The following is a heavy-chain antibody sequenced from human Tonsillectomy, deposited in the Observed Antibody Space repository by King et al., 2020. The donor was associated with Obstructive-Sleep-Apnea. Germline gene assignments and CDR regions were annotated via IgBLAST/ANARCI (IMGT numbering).Heavy chain of an antibody. CDR3: AREQQAFDY. CDR1: GFTFSTNY. V-gene: IGHV3-66*01. Sequence: VQLVESGGGLVQPGGSLRLSCAASGFTFSTNYMSWVRQAPGKGLEWVSVIYSGGSTYYADSVKGRLTISRDNSKNTLSLQMNSLRAEDTAVYYCAREQQAFDYWGQGTLVTVSS. J-gene: IGHJ4*02. CDR2: IYSGGST. D-gene: IGHD6-13*01.